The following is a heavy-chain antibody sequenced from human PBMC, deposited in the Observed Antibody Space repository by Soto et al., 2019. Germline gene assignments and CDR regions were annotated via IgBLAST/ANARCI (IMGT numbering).Heavy chain of an antibody. CDR2: IYYTGST. CDR3: ARVGYCSGDTCYLAWFDP. CDR1: GGSISSGDYY. J-gene: IGHJ5*02. Sequence: QVQLQESGPGPVKPSQTLSLSCSVSGGSISSGDYYWSWIRQPPGKGLEWIGYIYYTGSTYYNPSLKSRVTISVDTSKNQFSLNLSSVTAADTAVYYCARVGYCSGDTCYLAWFDPWGRGNQVTVSS. V-gene: IGHV4-30-4*01. D-gene: IGHD2-15*01.